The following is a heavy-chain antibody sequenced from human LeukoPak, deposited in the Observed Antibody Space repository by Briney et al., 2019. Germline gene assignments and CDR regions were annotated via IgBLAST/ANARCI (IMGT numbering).Heavy chain of an antibody. V-gene: IGHV4-39*01. D-gene: IGHD6-19*01. Sequence: SETLSLTCTVSGGSISSSSYYWGWIRQPPGKGLEWIGSIYYSGSTYYNPSLKSRVTISVDTSKNQFSLKLSSVTAADTAVYYCARVFGLTQWLDHSKKYYFDYWGQGTLVTVSS. CDR3: ARVFGLTQWLDHSKKYYFDY. CDR2: IYYSGST. J-gene: IGHJ4*02. CDR1: GGSISSSSYY.